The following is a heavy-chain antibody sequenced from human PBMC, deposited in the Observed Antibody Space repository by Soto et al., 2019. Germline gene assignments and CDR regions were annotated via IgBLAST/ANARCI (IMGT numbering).Heavy chain of an antibody. CDR1: GGSFSGYY. CDR2: INHSGST. CDR3: ARVNVVVVAATLPHFDY. Sequence: QVQLQQWGAGLLKPSETLSLTCAVYGGSFSGYYWSWIRQPPGKGLEWIGEINHSGSTNYNPSLKSRVTISVDTSKNQFSLQLSSVTAADTAVYYCARVNVVVVAATLPHFDYWGQGTLVTVSS. J-gene: IGHJ4*02. D-gene: IGHD2-15*01. V-gene: IGHV4-34*01.